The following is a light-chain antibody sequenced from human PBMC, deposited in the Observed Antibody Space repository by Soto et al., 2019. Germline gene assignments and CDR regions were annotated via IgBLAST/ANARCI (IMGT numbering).Light chain of an antibody. Sequence: NQVTPSPPSLSATVGDRVTITCRASRSISDCLNWYKQRPGEAPELLIYAASTLQSGVPSRFSGSGSGTDFTLTISSLQPEDSAAYYCQQSHSSPLTFGEGTKVDI. CDR3: QQSHSSPLT. CDR1: RSISDC. V-gene: IGKV1-39*01. J-gene: IGKJ4*01. CDR2: AAS.